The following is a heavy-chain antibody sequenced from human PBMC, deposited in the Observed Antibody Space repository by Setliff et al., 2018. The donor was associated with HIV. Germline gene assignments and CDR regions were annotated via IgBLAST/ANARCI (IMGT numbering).Heavy chain of an antibody. J-gene: IGHJ4*02. D-gene: IGHD1-26*01. CDR3: ANYIIGAGGRGN. Sequence: PSETLSLTCIVSGGYISSGGNHWSWIRQSPGKGLEWIGYVYDSGSTNYNPSLWSRVAISVDTSKNEFSPKLNSMTAADTAVYYCANYIIGAGGRGNWGQGILVTVSS. V-gene: IGHV4-30-4*01. CDR2: VYDSGST. CDR1: GGYISSGGNH.